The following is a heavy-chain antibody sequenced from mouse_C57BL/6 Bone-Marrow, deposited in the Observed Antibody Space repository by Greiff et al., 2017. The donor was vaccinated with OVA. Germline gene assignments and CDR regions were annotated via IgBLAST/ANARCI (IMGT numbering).Heavy chain of an antibody. CDR1: GYTFTDYY. V-gene: IGHV1-26*01. D-gene: IGHD2-1*01. Sequence: EVQLQQSGPELVKPGASVKISCKASGYTFTDYYMNWVKQSHGKSLEWIGDINPNNGGTSHNQKFKGKATLTVDKSSSTAYMELRSLTSEDSAVYYCAREGNYRFAYWGQGTLVTVSA. CDR2: INPNNGGT. CDR3: AREGNYRFAY. J-gene: IGHJ3*01.